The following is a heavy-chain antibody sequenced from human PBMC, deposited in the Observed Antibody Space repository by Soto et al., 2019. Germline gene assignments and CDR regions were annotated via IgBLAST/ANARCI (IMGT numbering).Heavy chain of an antibody. J-gene: IGHJ5*02. CDR2: INHSGST. V-gene: IGHV4-34*01. Sequence: QVQLQQWGAGLLKPSETLSLTCAVYGGSFSGYYWSWIRQPPGKGLEWIGEINHSGSTNYNPSLKSRVTISVDTSKNQFSLRLSSVTAADTXVYYCAXGCRVNWXXXXQXXNWFDPWGQGTLVTVSS. CDR1: GGSFSGYY. CDR3: AXGCRVNWXXXXQXXNWFDP. D-gene: IGHD1-1*01.